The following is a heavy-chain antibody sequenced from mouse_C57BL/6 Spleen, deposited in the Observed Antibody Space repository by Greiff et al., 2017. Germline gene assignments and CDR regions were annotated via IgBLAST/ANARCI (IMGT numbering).Heavy chain of an antibody. J-gene: IGHJ4*01. CDR3: ARSDDGYYVGAMDY. CDR1: GYTFTDYN. Sequence: EVQLQQSGPELVKPGASVKIPCKASGYTFTDYNMDWVKQSHGKSLEWIGDINPNNGGTIYNQKFKGKATFTVDKSSSTAYMELRSLTSEDTAVYYWARSDDGYYVGAMDYWGQGTSVTVSA. V-gene: IGHV1-18*01. D-gene: IGHD2-3*01. CDR2: INPNNGGT.